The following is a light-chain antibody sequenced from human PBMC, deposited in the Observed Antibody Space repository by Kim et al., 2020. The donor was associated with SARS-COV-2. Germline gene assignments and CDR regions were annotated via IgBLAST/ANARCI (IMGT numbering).Light chain of an antibody. Sequence: QSVLTQPPSASGTPGQRVTISCSGSSSNIGRNTVNWYQQFPGTAPQLLIDTDDRRPSGVSDRVSCSKSGTSAALAISALRSEDEADYYCATWDARLDVWIFGGGTQLTVL. V-gene: IGLV1-44*01. CDR1: SSNIGRNT. CDR3: ATWDARLDVWI. J-gene: IGLJ3*02. CDR2: TDD.